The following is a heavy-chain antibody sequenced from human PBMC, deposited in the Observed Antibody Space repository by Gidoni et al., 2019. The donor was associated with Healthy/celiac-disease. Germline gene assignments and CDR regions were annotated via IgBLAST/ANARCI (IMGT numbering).Heavy chain of an antibody. CDR1: GFTFSDYY. CDR3: ARVPRRVAARPYSYYYMDV. D-gene: IGHD6-6*01. V-gene: IGHV3-11*01. Sequence: QVQLVESGGGLVTPGGSLRLYCAASGFTFSDYYMGWIRQAPGKGLEWVSYISISGSTIYYADSVKGRFTISRDNAKNSLYLQMNSLRAEYTAVYYCARVPRRVAARPYSYYYMDVWARGPRSPSP. J-gene: IGHJ6*03. CDR2: ISISGSTI.